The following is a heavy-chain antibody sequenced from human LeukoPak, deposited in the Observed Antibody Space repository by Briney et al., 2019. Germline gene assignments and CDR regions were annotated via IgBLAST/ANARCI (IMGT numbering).Heavy chain of an antibody. J-gene: IGHJ4*02. Sequence: PGGSLRLSCVASGFTFSKYDMSWVRQAPGKGLEGVSGISDSGDQTYYADSVRARFTISRDNSKNTLYLQVNSLRAEDTALYYCAKEITLTTAYFDYWGQGTLVTVSS. CDR1: GFTFSKYD. CDR3: AKEITLTTAYFDY. V-gene: IGHV3-23*01. D-gene: IGHD4-17*01. CDR2: ISDSGDQT.